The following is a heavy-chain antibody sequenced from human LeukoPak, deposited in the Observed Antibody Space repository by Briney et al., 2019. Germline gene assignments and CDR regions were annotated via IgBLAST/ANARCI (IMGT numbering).Heavy chain of an antibody. Sequence: SETLSLTCTVSGGSISSYYWSWIRQPPGKGLEWIGYIYYSGSTNYNPSLKSRVTISVDTSKNQFSLKLSSVTAADTAVYYCARGKVVPAAKPGMDVWGQGTTVTVSS. CDR2: IYYSGST. D-gene: IGHD2-2*02. V-gene: IGHV4-59*12. J-gene: IGHJ6*02. CDR1: GGSISSYY. CDR3: ARGKVVPAAKPGMDV.